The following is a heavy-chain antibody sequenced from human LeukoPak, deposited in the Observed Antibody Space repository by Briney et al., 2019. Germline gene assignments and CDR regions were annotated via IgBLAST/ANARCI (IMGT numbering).Heavy chain of an antibody. J-gene: IGHJ5*02. D-gene: IGHD6-13*01. CDR2: IYTSGST. CDR1: GGSISSYY. V-gene: IGHV4-4*07. CDR3: ARGNKGYSSSWQTPWGSGYNWFDP. Sequence: PSETLSLTCTVSGGSISSYYWSWIRQPAGKGLEWIGRIYTSGSTNYNPSLKSRVTMSVDTSKNQFSLKLSSVTAADTAVYYCARGNKGYSSSWQTPWGSGYNWFDPWGQGTLVTVSS.